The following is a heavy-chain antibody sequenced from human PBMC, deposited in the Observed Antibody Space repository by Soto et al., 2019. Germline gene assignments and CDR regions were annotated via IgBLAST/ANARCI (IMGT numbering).Heavy chain of an antibody. D-gene: IGHD1-1*01. CDR1: GDSLSSADYC. Sequence: QVQLQESGPGLVKPSQTLSLTCTVSGDSLSSADYCWSWIRQAPGKGLEWIGYICYSGSTYHNPSLKSRTSMSVDTSKKQFSLKLTSVTAADTAVYYCAREERGLFDYWGQGRLVTVSS. J-gene: IGHJ4*02. V-gene: IGHV4-30-4*01. CDR3: AREERGLFDY. CDR2: ICYSGST.